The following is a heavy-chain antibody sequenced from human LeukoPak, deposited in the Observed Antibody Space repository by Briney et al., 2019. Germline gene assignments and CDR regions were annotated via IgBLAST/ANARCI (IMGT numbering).Heavy chain of an antibody. D-gene: IGHD4-17*01. CDR2: IYSGGST. CDR1: GFTVSSNY. J-gene: IGHJ4*02. V-gene: IGHV3-66*01. Sequence: GGSLRLSCAASGFTVSSNYMSWVRQAPGKGLEWVSVIYSGGSTYYADSVKGRFTISRDNSKNTLYLQMNSLRAEDTAVYYCARDSYGDYPRYDYWGQGTLVTVSS. CDR3: ARDSYGDYPRYDY.